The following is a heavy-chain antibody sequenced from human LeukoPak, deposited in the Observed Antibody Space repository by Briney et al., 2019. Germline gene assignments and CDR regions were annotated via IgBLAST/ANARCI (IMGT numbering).Heavy chain of an antibody. CDR2: ISAYNGNT. Sequence: GASVKVSCKASGYTFTSYGISWVRQAPGQGLEWMGWISAYNGNTNYAQKLQGRVTMTTDTSTSTAYMELRSLRSDDTAVYYRARATSYDFWSGYPYYFDYWGQGTLVTVSS. D-gene: IGHD3-3*01. CDR1: GYTFTSYG. J-gene: IGHJ4*02. CDR3: ARATSYDFWSGYPYYFDY. V-gene: IGHV1-18*01.